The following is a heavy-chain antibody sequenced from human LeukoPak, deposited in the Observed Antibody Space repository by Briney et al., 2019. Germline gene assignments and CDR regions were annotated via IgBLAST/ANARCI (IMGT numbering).Heavy chain of an antibody. CDR2: ISWNSGSI. V-gene: IGHV3-9*03. CDR3: AKDIDDYGDLSAFDI. Sequence: PGRSLRLSCAASGFTFDDYAMHWVRQAPGKGLEWVSGISWNSGSIGYADSVKGRFTISRDNAKNSLYLQMNGLRAEDMALYYCAKDIDDYGDLSAFDIWGQGTMVTVSS. D-gene: IGHD4-17*01. J-gene: IGHJ3*02. CDR1: GFTFDDYA.